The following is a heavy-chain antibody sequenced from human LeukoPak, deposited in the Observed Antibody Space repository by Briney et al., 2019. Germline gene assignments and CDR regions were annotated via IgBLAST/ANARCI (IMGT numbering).Heavy chain of an antibody. D-gene: IGHD2-15*01. CDR2: INHSGST. Sequence: GSLRLSCAASGFTFSSYWMSWIRQPPGKGLEWIGEINHSGSTNYNPSLKSRVTISVDTSKNQFSLKLSSVTAADTAVYYCARQVVVVAATRPYYYYYYMDVWGKGTTVTISS. CDR3: ARQVVVVAATRPYYYYYYMDV. CDR1: GFTFSSYW. J-gene: IGHJ6*03. V-gene: IGHV4-34*01.